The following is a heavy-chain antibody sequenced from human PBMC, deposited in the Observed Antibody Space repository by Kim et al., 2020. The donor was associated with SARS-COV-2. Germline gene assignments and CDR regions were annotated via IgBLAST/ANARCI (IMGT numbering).Heavy chain of an antibody. D-gene: IGHD6-13*01. J-gene: IGHJ5*02. CDR2: IIQDGIKK. V-gene: IGHV3-30*04. Sequence: GGSLRLSCAASGFTFSSYAMHWVRQAPGKGLEWVAVIIQDGIKKYYADSVKGRFTVSRDNSKNTLDLQMNNLRAEDTAVYYCARDSSADGTSWWFDPWG. CDR3: ARDSSADGTSWWFDP. CDR1: GFTFSSYA.